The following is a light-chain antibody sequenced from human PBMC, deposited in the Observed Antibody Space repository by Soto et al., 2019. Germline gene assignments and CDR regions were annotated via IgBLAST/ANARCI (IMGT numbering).Light chain of an antibody. CDR2: DNN. CDR3: SSYAGGNNLV. J-gene: IGLJ2*01. CDR1: SSNIGNNY. Sequence: QSVLTQSPSVSAAPGQKVTISCSGSSSNIGNNYVSWYQQLPGTAPKLLIYDNNKRPSGIPDRFSGSKSGTSGTLDITGLQTGDEADYYCSSYAGGNNLVFGGGTKLTVL. V-gene: IGLV1-51*01.